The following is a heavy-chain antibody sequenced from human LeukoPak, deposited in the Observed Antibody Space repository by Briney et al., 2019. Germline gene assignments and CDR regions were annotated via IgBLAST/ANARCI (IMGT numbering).Heavy chain of an antibody. D-gene: IGHD5-12*01. V-gene: IGHV3-33*01. Sequence: GGSLRLSCAASGFTFTTYGMHWVRQAPGKGLEWVAVMWYDGSNKYYADSVKGRFTISRDNSKNTLDLQMNSLRVEDTAVYYCARDGYSGSKRGFYFDSWGQGTLVTVSS. CDR1: GFTFTTYG. CDR3: ARDGYSGSKRGFYFDS. J-gene: IGHJ4*02. CDR2: MWYDGSNK.